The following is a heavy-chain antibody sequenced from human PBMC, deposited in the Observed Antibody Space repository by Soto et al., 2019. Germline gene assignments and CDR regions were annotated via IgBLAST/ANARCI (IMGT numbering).Heavy chain of an antibody. CDR2: IKPSGADT. CDR3: ARGPRGNTWYYFDY. V-gene: IGHV1-46*01. Sequence: QVQLVQSGSEVKKPGASVRVSCKASGYTFTSYYIHWVRQAPGQGLEWLGVIKPSGADTTYAPTFRGRVNLTRDTSTSTVYMELSSLRSEDMAVYFCARGPRGNTWYYFDYWGQGTLVTVSS. CDR1: GYTFTSYY. D-gene: IGHD6-13*01. J-gene: IGHJ4*02.